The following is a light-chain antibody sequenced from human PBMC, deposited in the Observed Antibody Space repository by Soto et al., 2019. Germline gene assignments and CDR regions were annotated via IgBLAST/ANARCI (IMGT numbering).Light chain of an antibody. CDR3: QQYDIWPRT. CDR1: QSVVTN. V-gene: IGKV3-15*01. J-gene: IGKJ1*01. Sequence: EILITQSPATLYVSPGERATLSCRASQSVVTNLAWYRQKPGQSPRILIFGASTRDTGIPARFSGGGSGTEFTLTITSLQSEDFEVYYCQQYDIWPRTFGQGTKVDIK. CDR2: GAS.